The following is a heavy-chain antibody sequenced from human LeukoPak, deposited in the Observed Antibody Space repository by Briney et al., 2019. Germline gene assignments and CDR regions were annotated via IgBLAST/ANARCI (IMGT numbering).Heavy chain of an antibody. Sequence: SETLSLTCTVSGVSISSYYWSWIRQPPGKGLEWVGDIYDSGSTNYNPSLKTRLPISVDTSKNPFSLKLSSVTAADPAVYYCAREPIAAAEGFDSSGPGTPVTASS. CDR1: GVSISSYY. D-gene: IGHD6-13*01. CDR2: IYDSGST. V-gene: IGHV4-59*01. J-gene: IGHJ4*02. CDR3: AREPIAAAEGFDS.